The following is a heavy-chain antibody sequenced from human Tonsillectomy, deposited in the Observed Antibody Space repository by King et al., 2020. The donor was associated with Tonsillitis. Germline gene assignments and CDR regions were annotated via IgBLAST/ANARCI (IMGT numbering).Heavy chain of an antibody. J-gene: IGHJ3*02. D-gene: IGHD3-10*01. CDR3: ARTLYGSGTYHDGFDI. CDR2: IYPGDSDT. Sequence: LQLVQSGGEVKKPGESLRISCKGSGYRFTSYWIAWLRQMPGKGLELMGIIYPGDSDTKYSPSFQGQVTISADKSISTALLQWSSLKASDTAMYYCARTLYGSGTYHDGFDIWGQGTMVTVS. CDR1: GYRFTSYW. V-gene: IGHV5-51*01.